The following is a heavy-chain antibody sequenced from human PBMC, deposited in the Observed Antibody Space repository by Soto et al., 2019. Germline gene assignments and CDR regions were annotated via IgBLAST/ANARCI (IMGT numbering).Heavy chain of an antibody. CDR3: AKDVSGSYSTFDY. CDR2: ISYEGSNK. Sequence: QVQLVESGGGVVQPGRSLRLSCAASGFTFSKYDMHWVRQAPGKGLEWVALISYEGSNKYYADSVKGRFTLSRDNSKNNLYLQMNSLRVEDTAVYYCAKDVSGSYSTFDYWGQGSLVTVSS. CDR1: GFTFSKYD. D-gene: IGHD1-26*01. J-gene: IGHJ4*02. V-gene: IGHV3-30*18.